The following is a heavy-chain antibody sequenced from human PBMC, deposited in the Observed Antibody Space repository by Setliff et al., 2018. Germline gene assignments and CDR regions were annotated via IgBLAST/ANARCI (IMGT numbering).Heavy chain of an antibody. Sequence: SETLSLTCTVSGGSISSGSYYWSWIRQPAGKGLEWIGRIYTSGSTNYNPSLKSRVTISVDTSKNQFSLKLSSVTAADTAVYYCARETIAACGDFDYWGQGTLVTVSS. CDR2: IYTSGST. V-gene: IGHV4-61*02. CDR1: GGSISSGSYY. CDR3: ARETIAACGDFDY. J-gene: IGHJ4*02. D-gene: IGHD6-6*01.